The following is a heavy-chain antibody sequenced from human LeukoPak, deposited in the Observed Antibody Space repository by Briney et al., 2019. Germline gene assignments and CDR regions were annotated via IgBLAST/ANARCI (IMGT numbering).Heavy chain of an antibody. Sequence: SQTLSLTCAISGDSVSSNSAAWNWIRQSPSRGLEWLGRTFYRSKWYNDYIVSVESRININPDTSKNQFSLQLKSVTPEDTAMYYCAREEESSGWSFDYWAQGILVTVSS. V-gene: IGHV6-1*01. CDR3: AREEESSGWSFDY. CDR2: TFYRSKWYN. D-gene: IGHD6-19*01. J-gene: IGHJ4*02. CDR1: GDSVSSNSAA.